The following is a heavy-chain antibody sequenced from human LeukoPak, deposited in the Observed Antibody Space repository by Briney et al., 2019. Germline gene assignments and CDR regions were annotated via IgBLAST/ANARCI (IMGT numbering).Heavy chain of an antibody. CDR1: GGSISSSSYY. CDR3: ARDWSGIQLWLGWFDP. CDR2: IYYSGST. Sequence: SETLSLTCTVSGGSISSSSYYWGWIRQPPGKGLEWIGNIYYSGSTYYNSSLKSRVTISVDTSKNQFSLKLSSVTAADTAVYYCARDWSGIQLWLGWFDPWGQGTLVTVSS. J-gene: IGHJ5*02. D-gene: IGHD5-18*01. V-gene: IGHV4-39*07.